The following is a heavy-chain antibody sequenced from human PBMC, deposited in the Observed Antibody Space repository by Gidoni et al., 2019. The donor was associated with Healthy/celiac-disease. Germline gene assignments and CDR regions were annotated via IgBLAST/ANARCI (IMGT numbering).Heavy chain of an antibody. Sequence: EVQLVESGGGLVQPGGSLRLPCAASGFTFSSYAMSWVRQAPGKGLEWVSAISGSGGSTYYADSVKGRFTISRDNSKNTLYLQMNSLRAEDTAVYYCAQVSGGKRRSYYYGMDVWGQGTTVTVSS. J-gene: IGHJ6*02. V-gene: IGHV3-23*04. CDR3: AQVSGGKRRSYYYGMDV. D-gene: IGHD1-1*01. CDR1: GFTFSSYA. CDR2: ISGSGGST.